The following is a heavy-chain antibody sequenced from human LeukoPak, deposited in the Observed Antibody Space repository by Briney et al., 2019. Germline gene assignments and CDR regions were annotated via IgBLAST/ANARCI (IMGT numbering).Heavy chain of an antibody. Sequence: SETLSLTCTVSGGSISSSSYYWGWIRQPPGKGLECIGSIYYSGSTYYNPCLKSRVTISVDTSKNQFSLKLSSVTAADTAVYYCARHYYDSSGYRDAFDIWGQGTMVTVSS. V-gene: IGHV4-39*01. J-gene: IGHJ3*02. CDR3: ARHYYDSSGYRDAFDI. CDR1: GGSISSSSYY. D-gene: IGHD3-22*01. CDR2: IYYSGST.